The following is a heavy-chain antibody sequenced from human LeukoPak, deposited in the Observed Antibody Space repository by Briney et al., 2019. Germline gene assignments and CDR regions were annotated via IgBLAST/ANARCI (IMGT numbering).Heavy chain of an antibody. J-gene: IGHJ4*02. CDR2: ISGRGDST. CDR3: ATYRQVLLPFES. Sequence: GGSLRLSCAASGFTFNNYAMNWVRRAPGKGLEWVSGISGRGDSTYYAASVKGRFTISRDNSKNTLYLQMNSLRAEDTAIYYCATYRQVLLPFESWGQGTLVTVSS. CDR1: GFTFNNYA. V-gene: IGHV3-23*01. D-gene: IGHD2-8*02.